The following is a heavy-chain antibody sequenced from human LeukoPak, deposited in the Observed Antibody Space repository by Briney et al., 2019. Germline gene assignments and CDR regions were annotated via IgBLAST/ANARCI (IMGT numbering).Heavy chain of an antibody. J-gene: IGHJ5*02. CDR2: INPSGGST. D-gene: IGHD6-13*01. Sequence: ASVKVSCKASGYTFTSYYMHWVRQAPGQGLEWMGIINPSGGSTSYAQKLQGRVTMTTDTSTSTAYMELRSLRSDDTAVYYRARSIAAAGTRWFDPWGQGTLVTVSS. V-gene: IGHV1-46*01. CDR3: ARSIAAAGTRWFDP. CDR1: GYTFTSYY.